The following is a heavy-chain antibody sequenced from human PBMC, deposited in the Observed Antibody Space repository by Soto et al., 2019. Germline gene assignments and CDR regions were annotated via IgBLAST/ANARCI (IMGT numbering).Heavy chain of an antibody. Sequence: EVQLVESGGGLVQPGVSLRLSWSTSGLSFRTYWMSWVRQAPGKGLEWVANINEDGSEEYYVDAVEGRFTISRDNAKNSLYLQMKLLSAEDTALYYCATYHDYHWVTYRFRYCGQGTLVTGSS. CDR1: GLSFRTYW. V-gene: IGHV3-7*01. CDR2: INEDGSEE. CDR3: ATYHDYHWVTYRFRY. D-gene: IGHD3-16*02. J-gene: IGHJ1*01.